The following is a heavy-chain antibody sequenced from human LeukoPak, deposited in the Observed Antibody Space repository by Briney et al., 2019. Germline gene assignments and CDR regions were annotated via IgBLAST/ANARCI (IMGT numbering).Heavy chain of an antibody. V-gene: IGHV4-4*07. CDR1: GGSISSYY. Sequence: SETLSLTCTVSGGSISSYYWSWIRQPAGKGLEWIGRIYTSGSTNYNPSLKSRVTMSVDTSKNQFSLKLSSVTAADTAVYYCASTQYCSSTSCHGQLLGAYDYWGQGTLVTVSS. CDR3: ASTQYCSSTSCHGQLLGAYDY. J-gene: IGHJ4*02. CDR2: IYTSGST. D-gene: IGHD2-2*01.